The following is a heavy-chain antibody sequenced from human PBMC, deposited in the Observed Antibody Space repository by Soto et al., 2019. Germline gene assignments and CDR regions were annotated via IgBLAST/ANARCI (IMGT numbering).Heavy chain of an antibody. CDR2: ISSSSSYI. D-gene: IGHD3-10*01. CDR3: ARLIEGEGYYGSGSYYYFDY. V-gene: IGHV3-21*01. J-gene: IGHJ4*02. CDR1: GFTFSSYS. Sequence: EVQLVESGGGLVKPGGSLRLSCAASGFTFSSYSMNWVRQAPGKGLEWVSSISSSSSYIYYADSVKGRFTISRDNAKNSLYLQMNSLRAEDTAVYYCARLIEGEGYYGSGSYYYFDYWGQGTLVTVSS.